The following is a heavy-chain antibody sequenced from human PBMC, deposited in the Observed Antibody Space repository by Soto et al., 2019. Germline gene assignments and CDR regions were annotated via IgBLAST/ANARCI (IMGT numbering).Heavy chain of an antibody. CDR2: INHSGST. CDR1: GVSFSDYY. D-gene: IGHD5-18*01. J-gene: IGHJ5*02. V-gene: IGHV4-34*01. CDR3: AGFFGYKYGRVDP. Sequence: SETLSLTCAVYGVSFSDYYWSWIRQPPGKGLEWIGEINHSGSTNYNASLKSRVTISVDTSKNQFSLKLRSVTAADTAMYYCAGFFGYKYGRVDPWGQGTQVTVSS.